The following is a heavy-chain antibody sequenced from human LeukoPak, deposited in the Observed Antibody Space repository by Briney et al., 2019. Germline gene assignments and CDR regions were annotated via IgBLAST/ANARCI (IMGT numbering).Heavy chain of an antibody. Sequence: GGSLRLSCAASGFTFDDYGMSWVRQAPGRGLEWVSGINWNGGSTGYADSVKGRFTISRDNAKNSLYLQMNSLRAEDTALYHCARRQMAGSYFDYWGQGTLVTVSS. CDR3: ARRQMAGSYFDY. D-gene: IGHD6-19*01. CDR1: GFTFDDYG. J-gene: IGHJ4*02. V-gene: IGHV3-20*01. CDR2: INWNGGST.